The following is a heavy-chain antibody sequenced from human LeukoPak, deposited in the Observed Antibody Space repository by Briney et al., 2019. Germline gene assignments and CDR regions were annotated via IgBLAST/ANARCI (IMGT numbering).Heavy chain of an antibody. J-gene: IGHJ2*01. CDR2: ISGYNGNT. CDR1: GYTFRDYG. CDR3: ARTGGSRLGQTTKLYWYFDL. V-gene: IGHV1-18*01. Sequence: GASVKVSCKSSGYTFRDYGISWVRQAPGQGLEWMGWISGYNGNTNYAQKFQGRVIMITDTVMNTASMELRSLRSDDTAVYYCARTGGSRLGQTTKLYWYFDLWGRGTLVTVSS. D-gene: IGHD1-1*01.